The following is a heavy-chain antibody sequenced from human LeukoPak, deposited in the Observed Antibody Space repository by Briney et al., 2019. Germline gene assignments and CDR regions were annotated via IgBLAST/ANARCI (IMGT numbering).Heavy chain of an antibody. V-gene: IGHV3-21*01. CDR1: GFTFSSYS. J-gene: IGHJ3*02. D-gene: IGHD6-25*01. Sequence: PGGSLRLSCAGSGFTFSSYSMNWVRQAPGKGLEWVSSISSSSSYIYYADSVKGRFTISRDNAKNSLYLQMNSLRAEDTAVYYCARADSSGRGAFDIWGQGTMVTVSS. CDR2: ISSSSSYI. CDR3: ARADSSGRGAFDI.